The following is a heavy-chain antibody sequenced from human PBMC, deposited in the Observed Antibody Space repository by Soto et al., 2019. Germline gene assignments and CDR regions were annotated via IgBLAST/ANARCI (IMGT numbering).Heavy chain of an antibody. CDR2: ISGNDGNT. CDR3: ARRWESSSWYLDY. Sequence: QVQLVQSGAEVKNPGASVKVSCKASGYTFTNHGISWVRQAPGQGLEWMGWISGNDGNTKYAQKLQVRVTMTIDKSTTTAYMELRLLRSDDTAVYYCARRWESSSWYLDYWGQGTLVTVSS. J-gene: IGHJ4*02. V-gene: IGHV1-18*01. CDR1: GYTFTNHG. D-gene: IGHD6-13*01.